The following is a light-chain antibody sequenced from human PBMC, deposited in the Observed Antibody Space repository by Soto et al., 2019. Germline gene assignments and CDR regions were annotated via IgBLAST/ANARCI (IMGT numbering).Light chain of an antibody. CDR3: CSYTSSSIRG. V-gene: IGLV2-14*01. CDR2: EVR. J-gene: IGLJ3*02. Sequence: SALTQPASVYGSPGQSITISCTGTSSDVGGYNHVSWYQQHPGKAPTLIIYEVRNRPSGVSNRLSASKSGNTASLTIYGRQADDGAVYYSCSYTSSSIRGFGRGTKGTVL. CDR1: SSDVGGYNH.